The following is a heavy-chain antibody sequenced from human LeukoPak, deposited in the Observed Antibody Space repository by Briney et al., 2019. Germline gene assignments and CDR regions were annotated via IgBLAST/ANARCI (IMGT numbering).Heavy chain of an antibody. D-gene: IGHD6-13*01. Sequence: GGSLRLSCAASGFTFSSYATSWVRQAPGKGLEWVSYISSSGSTIYYADSVKGRFTISRDNAKNSLYLQMNSLRAEDTALYYCARDRRKYTSSWYRPDAFDIWGQGTMVTVSS. CDR1: GFTFSSYA. J-gene: IGHJ3*02. CDR3: ARDRRKYTSSWYRPDAFDI. V-gene: IGHV3-48*04. CDR2: ISSSGSTI.